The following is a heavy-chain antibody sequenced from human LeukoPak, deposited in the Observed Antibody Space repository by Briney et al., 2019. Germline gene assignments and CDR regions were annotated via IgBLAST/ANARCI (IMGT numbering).Heavy chain of an antibody. D-gene: IGHD3-22*01. CDR2: IYSGGST. CDR1: GFTVSSNY. V-gene: IGHV3-53*04. Sequence: GGSLRLSCAASGFTVSSNYMSWVRQAPGKGLEWVSVIYSGGSTYYADSVKGRFTISRHNSKNTLYLQMNSLRAGDTAVYYCARAKPYYYDSSGHRGAFDIWGQGTMVTVSS. J-gene: IGHJ3*02. CDR3: ARAKPYYYDSSGHRGAFDI.